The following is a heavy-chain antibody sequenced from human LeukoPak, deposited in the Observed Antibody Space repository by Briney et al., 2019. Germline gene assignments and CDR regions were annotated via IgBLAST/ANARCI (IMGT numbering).Heavy chain of an antibody. J-gene: IGHJ4*02. CDR3: ARRGQQLDFDY. Sequence: SETLSLTCAVYGGSFSGYYWSWIRQPPGKGLEWIGEINHSGSTNYNPSLKSRVTISVNTSKNQFSLKLSSVTAADTAVYYCARRGQQLDFDYWGQGTLVTVSS. CDR2: INHSGST. D-gene: IGHD6-13*01. CDR1: GGSFSGYY. V-gene: IGHV4-34*01.